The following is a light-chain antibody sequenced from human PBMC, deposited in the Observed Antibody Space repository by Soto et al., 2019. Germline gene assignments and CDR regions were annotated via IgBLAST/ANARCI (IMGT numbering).Light chain of an antibody. CDR2: GAS. J-gene: IGKJ1*01. Sequence: EVVMTQSPDTLSVSPGERATLSGRASQSVSSNLAWYQQKLGQAPRLLIYGASSRATGIPDRFSGSGSGTDFTLTISRLEPEDFAVYYCQQYDNSRTWTFGQGTKVDIK. CDR1: QSVSSN. V-gene: IGKV3-20*01. CDR3: QQYDNSRTWT.